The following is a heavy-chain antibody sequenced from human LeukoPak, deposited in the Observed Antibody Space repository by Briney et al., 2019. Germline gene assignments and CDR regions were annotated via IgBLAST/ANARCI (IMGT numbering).Heavy chain of an antibody. D-gene: IGHD3-22*01. Sequence: ASVKVSCKASGYTFTDYYMHWVRQAPGQGLEWMGWINPNSGGTNYAQKFQGRVTMTRDTSTSTAYMELSRLRSDDTAVYYCARGSYYYDSRGYYGGFDYWGQGTLVTVSS. CDR3: ARGSYYYDSRGYYGGFDY. J-gene: IGHJ4*02. V-gene: IGHV1-2*02. CDR2: INPNSGGT. CDR1: GYTFTDYY.